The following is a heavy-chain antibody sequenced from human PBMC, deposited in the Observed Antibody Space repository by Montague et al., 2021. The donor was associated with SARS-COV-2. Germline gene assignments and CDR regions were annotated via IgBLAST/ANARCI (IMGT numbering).Heavy chain of an antibody. CDR3: ARDGYNNSWYHFGSDI. CDR1: GFTFSAYS. V-gene: IGHV3-21*01. Sequence: SLRLSCAASGFTFSAYSMTWVRQAPGKGLEWVSSISSRTSYTYYGDSVKGRFTSSRDNAMNSLYLEMNSLRAEDTAVYYCARDGYNNSWYHFGSDIWGQGTVVTVSS. D-gene: IGHD6-13*01. CDR2: ISSRTSYT. J-gene: IGHJ3*02.